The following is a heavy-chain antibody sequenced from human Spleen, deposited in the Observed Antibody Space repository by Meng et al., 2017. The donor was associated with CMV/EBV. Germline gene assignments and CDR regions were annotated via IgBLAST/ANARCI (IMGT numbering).Heavy chain of an antibody. Sequence: SETLSLTCTVSGDSVTSGDYYWSWIRQPPGKGLEWIGYIYYSGRTFYNPSLKSRLTISVDTSKNQFSLNLNSVTAADTAVYYCVRHKLYGDYNDYWGRGTLVTVSS. J-gene: IGHJ4*02. CDR1: GDSVTSGDYY. V-gene: IGHV4-30-4*08. D-gene: IGHD4-17*01. CDR3: VRHKLYGDYNDY. CDR2: IYYSGRT.